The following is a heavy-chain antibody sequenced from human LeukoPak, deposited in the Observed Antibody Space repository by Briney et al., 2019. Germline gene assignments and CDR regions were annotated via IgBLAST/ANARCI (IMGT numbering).Heavy chain of an antibody. V-gene: IGHV3-23*01. J-gene: IGHJ4*02. Sequence: PGGSLRLSCPASGFIFSSYAMSWVRQAPGKGLEWVSAISGSGGSTYYADSVKGRFTISRDNSKNTLYLQMNSLRAEDTAVYYCAKDRKSSSSWYERFDYWGQGTLVTVSS. CDR2: ISGSGGST. D-gene: IGHD6-13*01. CDR3: AKDRKSSSSWYERFDY. CDR1: GFIFSSYA.